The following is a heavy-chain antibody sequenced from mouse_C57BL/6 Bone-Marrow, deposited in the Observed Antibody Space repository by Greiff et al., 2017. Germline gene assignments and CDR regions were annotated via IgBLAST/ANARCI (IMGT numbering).Heavy chain of an antibody. Sequence: EVMLVESEGGLVQPGRSMKLSCTASGFTFSDSYMAWVRQVPEKGLEWVANINYDGSSNYYQASLKSRFIISRDNAKNILYLQMSSLKSEDTATYYCARETFDGRFAYWGQGTLVTVSA. CDR3: ARETFDGRFAY. V-gene: IGHV5-16*01. CDR1: GFTFSDSY. CDR2: INYDGSSN. J-gene: IGHJ3*01.